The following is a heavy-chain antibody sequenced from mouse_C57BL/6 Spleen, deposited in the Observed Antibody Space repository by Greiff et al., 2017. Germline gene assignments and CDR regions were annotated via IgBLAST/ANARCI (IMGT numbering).Heavy chain of an antibody. J-gene: IGHJ4*01. D-gene: IGHD2-2*01. CDR3: ARGAMVTTGLVYAMDY. CDR2: ISSGSSTI. Sequence: EVKLMESGGGLVKPGGSLKLSCAASGFTFSDYGMHWVRQAPETGLEWVAYISSGSSTIFYADTVKGRFTISRDNAKNTLFLQMTSLRSEDTAMYYCARGAMVTTGLVYAMDYWGQGTSVTVSA. V-gene: IGHV5-17*01. CDR1: GFTFSDYG.